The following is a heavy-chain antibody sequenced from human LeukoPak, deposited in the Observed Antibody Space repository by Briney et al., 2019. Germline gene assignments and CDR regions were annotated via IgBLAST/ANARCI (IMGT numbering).Heavy chain of an antibody. D-gene: IGHD5-12*01. V-gene: IGHV3-7*04. Sequence: AGTLRLSCAASGFTFSSYCMSWVRQPPGKGLEWVANIKQDGSEKSSVDSVKGRFSISRDNAKNSLYLQMNSLTAEDTAVYYCARGLQWLRLADFDYWGQGSLVTV. CDR1: GFTFSSYC. CDR2: IKQDGSEK. J-gene: IGHJ4*02. CDR3: ARGLQWLRLADFDY.